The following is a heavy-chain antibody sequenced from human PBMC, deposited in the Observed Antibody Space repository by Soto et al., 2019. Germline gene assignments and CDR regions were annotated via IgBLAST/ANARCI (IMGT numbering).Heavy chain of an antibody. CDR2: INHSGST. CDR3: ARENWNYYMDV. Sequence: SETLSLTCAVYGGSFSGYYWSWIRQPPGKGLEWIGEINHSGSTNYNPSLKSRVTISVDTSKNQFSLKLSSVTAADTAVYYCARENWNYYMDVWGKGTTVTAP. CDR1: GGSFSGYY. V-gene: IGHV4-34*01. J-gene: IGHJ6*03. D-gene: IGHD1-1*01.